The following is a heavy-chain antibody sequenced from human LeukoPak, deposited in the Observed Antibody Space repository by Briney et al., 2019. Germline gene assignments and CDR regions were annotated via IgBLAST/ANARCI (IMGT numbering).Heavy chain of an antibody. CDR1: GNSFTTYY. Sequence: GESLKISCKGSGNSFTTYYIAWVRQMPGKGLEWMGLIYPDDSDTRYNPSFQGQVTISADKSISTAYLQWSSLKASDTAMYYCAGGMVGAASQFDYWGQGTLVTVSS. CDR3: AGGMVGAASQFDY. J-gene: IGHJ4*02. CDR2: IYPDDSDT. D-gene: IGHD2-15*01. V-gene: IGHV5-51*01.